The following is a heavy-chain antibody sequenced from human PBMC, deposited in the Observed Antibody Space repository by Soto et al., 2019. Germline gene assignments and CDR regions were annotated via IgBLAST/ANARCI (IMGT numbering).Heavy chain of an antibody. D-gene: IGHD4-17*01. J-gene: IGHJ4*02. CDR2: INHSGST. CDR3: ARVRDAYGDSTRNSYYFDY. Sequence: SETLSLTCAFYGGSFSGYYWSWIRQPPGKGLEWIGEINHSGSTNYNPSLKSRVTISVDTSKNQFSLKLSSVTAADTAVYYCARVRDAYGDSTRNSYYFDYWGQGTLVTVSS. V-gene: IGHV4-34*01. CDR1: GGSFSGYY.